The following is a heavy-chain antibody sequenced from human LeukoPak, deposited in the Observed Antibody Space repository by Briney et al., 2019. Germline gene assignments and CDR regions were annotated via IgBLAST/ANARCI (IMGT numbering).Heavy chain of an antibody. CDR1: GGSISSSSYY. V-gene: IGHV4-39*07. J-gene: IGHJ4*02. CDR3: ASVSRLSGWYSKDY. D-gene: IGHD6-19*01. Sequence: SETLSLTCTVSGGSISSSSYYWGWIRQPPGKGLEWIGSIYYSGSTNYNPSLKSRVTISVDTSKNQLSLKLSSVTAADTAMYYCASVSRLSGWYSKDYWGQGTLVTVSS. CDR2: IYYSGST.